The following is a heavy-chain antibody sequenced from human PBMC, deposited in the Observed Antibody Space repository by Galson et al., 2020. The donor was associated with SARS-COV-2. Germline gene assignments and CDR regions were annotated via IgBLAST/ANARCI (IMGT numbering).Heavy chain of an antibody. Sequence: ASVKVSCNTFGYTFTDYYIHWVRQAPGQGLEWMGRISPNSGDSKYAQKFQGRITMTRDTSISTAYMELSRLRSDDTVVYYCARASNWGWGGFDIWGQGTMVTVSS. D-gene: IGHD7-27*01. CDR1: GYTFTDYY. J-gene: IGHJ3*02. V-gene: IGHV1-2*05. CDR2: ISPNSGDS. CDR3: ARASNWGWGGFDI.